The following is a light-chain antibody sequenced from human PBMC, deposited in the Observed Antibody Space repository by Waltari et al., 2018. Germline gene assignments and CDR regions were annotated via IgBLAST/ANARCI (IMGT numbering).Light chain of an antibody. CDR3: NSYAGSYWV. Sequence: QSALTQPASVSGSPGQSITISCTGTSSDIGSYNLVSCYQQHPGKAPKLMIYEVSKRPSGVSNRLSGSKSANTASLTISGLQAEDEADYYCNSYAGSYWVFGGGTKLTVL. V-gene: IGLV2-23*02. CDR1: SSDIGSYNL. J-gene: IGLJ3*02. CDR2: EVS.